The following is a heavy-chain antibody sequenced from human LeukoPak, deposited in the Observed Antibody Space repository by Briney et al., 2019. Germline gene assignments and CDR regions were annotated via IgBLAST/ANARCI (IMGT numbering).Heavy chain of an antibody. V-gene: IGHV4-34*01. D-gene: IGHD3-22*01. CDR3: AREVFDSSAYYY. CDR2: INHSGST. Sequence: PSETLSLTCAVYGGSFSGYYWSWIRQPPGKGLEWIGEINHSGSTNYNPSLKSRVTISVDTSKNQFSLKLRSVTAADTAVYYCAREVFDSSAYYYRGQGTLVTVSS. CDR1: GGSFSGYY. J-gene: IGHJ4*02.